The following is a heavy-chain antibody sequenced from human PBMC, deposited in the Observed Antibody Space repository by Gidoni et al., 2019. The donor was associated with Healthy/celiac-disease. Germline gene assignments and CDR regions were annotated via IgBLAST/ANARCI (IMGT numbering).Heavy chain of an antibody. CDR2: IKQDGSEK. Sequence: EVQLVASGGGLVQPGGSLRLSCAASGFTFSSYWMSWVRQAPGQGLEWVANIKQDGSEKYYVDAVKGRFTISRDNAKNSLYLQMNSLRAEDTAVYYCAREVSFGCSGGSCYSREGNDYWGQGTLVTVSS. CDR3: AREVSFGCSGGSCYSREGNDY. D-gene: IGHD2-15*01. V-gene: IGHV3-7*01. J-gene: IGHJ4*02. CDR1: GFTFSSYW.